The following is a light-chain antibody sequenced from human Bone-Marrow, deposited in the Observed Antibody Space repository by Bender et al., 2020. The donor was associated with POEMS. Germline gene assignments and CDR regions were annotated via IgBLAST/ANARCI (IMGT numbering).Light chain of an antibody. J-gene: IGLJ1*01. CDR3: TSYTSRNPLYV. CDR2: EDN. Sequence: NFMLTQPHSVSASPGKTVTISCTRSSGSIASNYVQWYQQRPGSAPTTVIYEDNQRPSGVPDRFSGSIDSSSNSASLTISGLKTEDEGHYYCTSYTSRNPLYVFGTGTKVTVL. V-gene: IGLV6-57*04. CDR1: SGSIASNY.